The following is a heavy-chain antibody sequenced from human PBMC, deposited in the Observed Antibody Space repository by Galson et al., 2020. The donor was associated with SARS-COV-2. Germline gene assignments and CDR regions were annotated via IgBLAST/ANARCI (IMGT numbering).Heavy chain of an antibody. CDR2: IYYSGST. CDR1: GGSISSYY. V-gene: IGHV4-59*01. Sequence: ETSETLSLTCTVSGGSISSYYWSWIRQPPGKGLEWIGYIYYSGSTNYNPSLKSRVTISVDTSKNQFSLKLSSVTAADTAVYYCAREWGGYSYGYGFDYWGQGTLVTVSS. CDR3: AREWGGYSYGYGFDY. D-gene: IGHD5-18*01. J-gene: IGHJ4*02.